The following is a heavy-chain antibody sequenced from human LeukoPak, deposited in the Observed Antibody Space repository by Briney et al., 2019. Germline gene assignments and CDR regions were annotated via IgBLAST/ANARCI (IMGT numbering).Heavy chain of an antibody. CDR1: GGSISSGGYS. CDR2: IYCSGST. D-gene: IGHD5-12*01. Sequence: SETLSLTCTVSGGSISSGGYSWSWIRQHPGKGLEWIGYIYCSGSTYYNPSLKSRVTISVDTSKNQFSLKLSSVTAADTAVYYCARDPARGQSTAGAFDIWGQGTMVTVSS. CDR3: ARDPARGQSTAGAFDI. J-gene: IGHJ3*02. V-gene: IGHV4-31*03.